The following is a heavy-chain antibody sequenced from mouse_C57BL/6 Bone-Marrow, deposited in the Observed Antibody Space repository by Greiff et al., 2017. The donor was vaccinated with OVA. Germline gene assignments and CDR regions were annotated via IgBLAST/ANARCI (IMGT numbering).Heavy chain of an antibody. CDR2: IRNKANGYTT. CDR1: GFTFTDYY. D-gene: IGHD2-1*01. V-gene: IGHV7-3*01. Sequence: EVKLMESGGGLVQPGGSLSLSCAASGFTFTDYYMSWVRQPPGKALEWLGFIRNKANGYTTESSVSVKGRFTISRDYSQSILYLQMNARRAKDSATYYCAISPYGNPAWFAYWGQGTLVTVSA. J-gene: IGHJ3*01. CDR3: AISPYGNPAWFAY.